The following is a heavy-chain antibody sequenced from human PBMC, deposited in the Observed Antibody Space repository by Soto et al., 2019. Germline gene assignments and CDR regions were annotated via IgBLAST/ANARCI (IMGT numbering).Heavy chain of an antibody. Sequence: ASVKVSCKASGYTFTSYGISWVRQAPGQGLEWMGWISAYNGNTNYAQKLQGSVTMTTDTSTSTAYMELRSLRSDDTAVYYCARWVGCSGGSCYNDFDYWGQGTLVTSPQ. CDR2: ISAYNGNT. CDR3: ARWVGCSGGSCYNDFDY. V-gene: IGHV1-18*04. CDR1: GYTFTSYG. D-gene: IGHD2-15*01. J-gene: IGHJ4*02.